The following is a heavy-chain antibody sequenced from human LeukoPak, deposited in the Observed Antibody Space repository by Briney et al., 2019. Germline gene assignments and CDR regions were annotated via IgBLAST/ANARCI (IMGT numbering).Heavy chain of an antibody. CDR3: ARERIATASAGDY. V-gene: IGHV3-21*01. CDR2: ISSSSSNI. CDR1: GFTFSSYS. Sequence: GGSLRLSCAASGFTFSSYSMNWVRQAPGKGLEWVSSISSSSSNIYYADSVKGRFTISRDNAKNSLFLQMNSLRAEDTAVYYCARERIATASAGDYWGQGTLVTVSS. D-gene: IGHD6-13*01. J-gene: IGHJ4*02.